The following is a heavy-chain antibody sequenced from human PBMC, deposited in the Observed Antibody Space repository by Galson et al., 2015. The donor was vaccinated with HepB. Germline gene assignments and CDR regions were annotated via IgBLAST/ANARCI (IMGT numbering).Heavy chain of an antibody. CDR2: LSSSEKNI. J-gene: IGHJ4*02. CDR1: GFAVSAFH. CDR3: ARTLYFDY. V-gene: IGHV3-30*04. Sequence: SLRLSCAASGFAVSAFHMHWVRQPPGKGLEWVSVLSSSEKNINYADSVRGRFTISRDNSKDTLYLQMNSLRAEDTAVYYCARTLYFDYWGQGTPVTVSS.